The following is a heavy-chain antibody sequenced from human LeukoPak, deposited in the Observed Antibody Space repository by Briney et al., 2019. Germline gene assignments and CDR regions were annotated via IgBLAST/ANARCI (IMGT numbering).Heavy chain of an antibody. Sequence: GGSLRLSCAASGFTFSSYAMSWVSQAPGKGLEWVSAISGSGGSTYYADSVKGRFTISRDNSKNTLYLQMNSLRAEDTAVYYCAKVTGYGDYVDYWGQGTLVTVSS. D-gene: IGHD4-17*01. CDR2: ISGSGGST. CDR3: AKVTGYGDYVDY. J-gene: IGHJ4*02. CDR1: GFTFSSYA. V-gene: IGHV3-23*01.